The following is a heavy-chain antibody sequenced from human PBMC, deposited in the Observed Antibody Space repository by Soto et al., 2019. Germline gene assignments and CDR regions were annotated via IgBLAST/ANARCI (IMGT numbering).Heavy chain of an antibody. Sequence: QVQLVESGGGVVQPGRSLRLSCAASGFTFSNYGIHWVRQAPGKGLEWVAVISYDGSNKYYADSVQGRFTISRDNSKNTLYLQINSRGAGDTTVYYCAKDRGGSHYGGVDYWGQGTMVTVSS. CDR3: AKDRGGSHYGGVDY. CDR2: ISYDGSNK. D-gene: IGHD1-26*01. CDR1: GFTFSNYG. V-gene: IGHV3-30*18. J-gene: IGHJ4*02.